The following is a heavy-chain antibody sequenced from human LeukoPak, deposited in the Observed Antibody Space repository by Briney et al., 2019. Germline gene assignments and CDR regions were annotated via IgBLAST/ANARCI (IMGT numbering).Heavy chain of an antibody. CDR2: INPNSGGT. Sequence: ASVKVSCKASGYTFTGYYMHWVRQAPGQGLEWMGWINPNSGGTNYAQKFQGRVTMTRDTSISTAYMELSRLRSDDTAVYYCASLMDTAMVNGDDYWGQGTLVTVSS. CDR3: ASLMDTAMVNGDDY. CDR1: GYTFTGYY. D-gene: IGHD5-18*01. V-gene: IGHV1-2*02. J-gene: IGHJ4*02.